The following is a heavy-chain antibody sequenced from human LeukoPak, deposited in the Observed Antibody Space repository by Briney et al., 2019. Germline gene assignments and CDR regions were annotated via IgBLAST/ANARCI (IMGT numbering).Heavy chain of an antibody. D-gene: IGHD6-13*01. CDR1: GYTLTELS. V-gene: IGHV1-24*01. CDR2: FDPEDGET. Sequence: GSSVKVSCKVSGYTLTELSMHWVRQAPGKGLEWMGGFDPEDGETIYAQKFQGRVTMTEDTSTDTAYMELNSLRSEDTAVYYCATRRYSSSWFDYWGQGTLVTVSS. J-gene: IGHJ4*02. CDR3: ATRRYSSSWFDY.